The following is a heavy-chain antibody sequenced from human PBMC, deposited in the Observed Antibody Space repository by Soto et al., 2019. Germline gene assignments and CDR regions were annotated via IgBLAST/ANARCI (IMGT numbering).Heavy chain of an antibody. CDR2: MNPNSGNT. Sequence: ASLKVSCKASGYTFTSYDINWVRQATGQGLEWMGWMNPNSGNTGYAQKFQGRVTMTRNTSISTAYMELSSLRSEDTAVYYCARGRVFGVVSNYYYGMDVWGQGTTVTVSS. CDR3: ARGRVFGVVSNYYYGMDV. CDR1: GYTFTSYD. V-gene: IGHV1-8*01. D-gene: IGHD3-3*01. J-gene: IGHJ6*02.